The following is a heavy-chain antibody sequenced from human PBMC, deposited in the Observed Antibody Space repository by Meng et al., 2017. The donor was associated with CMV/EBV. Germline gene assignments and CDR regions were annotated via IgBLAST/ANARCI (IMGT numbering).Heavy chain of an antibody. CDR3: ARDYLIAAAGTNYYYGMDV. V-gene: IGHV1-2*02. J-gene: IGHJ6*02. CDR1: GYTFTGYY. CDR2: INPNSGGT. Sequence: ASVKVSCKASGYTFTGYYMHWVRQAPGQGLEWMGRINPNSGGTNYAQKFQGRVTMTRDTSISTAYMELSRLRSDDTAVYYCARDYLIAAAGTNYYYGMDVWGQGTTVTVSS. D-gene: IGHD6-13*01.